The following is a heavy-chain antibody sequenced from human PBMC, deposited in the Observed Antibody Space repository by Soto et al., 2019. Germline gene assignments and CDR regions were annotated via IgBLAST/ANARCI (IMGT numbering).Heavy chain of an antibody. V-gene: IGHV1-18*01. CDR2: ISAYNGNT. J-gene: IGHJ2*01. CDR1: GYTFFSYC. CDR3: ARDFGDYEGYFDL. Sequence: QVQLVQSGAEVKKPGASVKVSCKASGYTFFSYCISWVRQAPGQGLEWMGWISAYNGNTNYAQKFQGRVTMTTDTYTSTAYMELRNLRSDDTAVYYCARDFGDYEGYFDLWGRGTLVTVSS. D-gene: IGHD4-17*01.